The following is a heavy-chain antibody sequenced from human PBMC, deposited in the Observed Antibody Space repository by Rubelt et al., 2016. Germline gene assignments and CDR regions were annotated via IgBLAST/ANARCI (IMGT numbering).Heavy chain of an antibody. V-gene: IGHV4-34*01. J-gene: IGHJ6*02. CDR1: GGSFSGYY. Sequence: QVQPQQWGAGLLKPSETLSLTCAVYGGSFSGYYWSWIRQPPGKGLEWIGEINHSGSTNYNPSLKSRVTISVDTSKNQFSLRLSSVTAADTAVYYWAGGRRGSSSWLGRDYYGMDVWGQGTTVTVSS. D-gene: IGHD6-13*01. CDR2: INHSGST. CDR3: AGGRRGSSSWLGRDYYGMDV.